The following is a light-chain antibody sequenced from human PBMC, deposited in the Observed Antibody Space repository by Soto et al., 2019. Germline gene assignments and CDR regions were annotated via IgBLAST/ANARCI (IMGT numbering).Light chain of an antibody. CDR2: GAT. V-gene: IGKV3-20*01. CDR1: QSVSSTY. J-gene: IGKJ3*01. CDR3: QQFGDSLT. Sequence: EIVLTQSPGTLSLSPGERATLSCRASQSVSSTYLVWYQQKPGQAPRLLIYGATSRASGIPDRLSGSGSGTDFTLTISRLEPEDFAVYYCQQFGDSLTFGPGTKVDIK.